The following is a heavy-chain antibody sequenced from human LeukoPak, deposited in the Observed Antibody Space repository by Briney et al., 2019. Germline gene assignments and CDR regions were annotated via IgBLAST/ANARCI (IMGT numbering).Heavy chain of an antibody. CDR1: GGSISSGGYS. D-gene: IGHD3-10*01. J-gene: IGHJ6*03. CDR2: IYYSGST. CDR3: ARAPYYYASGSYLLQNYYMDV. Sequence: PSETLSLTCAVSGGSISSGGYSWSWIRQPPGKGLEWIGYIYYSGSTYYNPSLKSRVTISVDTSKNQFSLKLSSVTAADTAVYYCARAPYYYASGSYLLQNYYMDVWGKGTTVSISS. V-gene: IGHV4-30-4*07.